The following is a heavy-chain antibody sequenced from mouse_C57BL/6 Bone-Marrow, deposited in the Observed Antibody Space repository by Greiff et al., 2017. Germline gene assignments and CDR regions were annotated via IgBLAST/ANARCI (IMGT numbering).Heavy chain of an antibody. J-gene: IGHJ2*01. Sequence: VQLQQSGAELVRPGASVTLSCKASGYTFPDYEMHWVKQTPVHGLEWIGAIDPETGGTAYNQKFKGKAILTADKSSSTASMELRSLTSEDSAVYYCTKWLLPYYFDYWGQGTTLTVSS. CDR1: GYTFPDYE. V-gene: IGHV1-15*01. CDR2: IDPETGGT. D-gene: IGHD2-3*01. CDR3: TKWLLPYYFDY.